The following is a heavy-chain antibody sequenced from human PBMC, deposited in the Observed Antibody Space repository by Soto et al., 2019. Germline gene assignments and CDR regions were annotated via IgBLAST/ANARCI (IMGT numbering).Heavy chain of an antibody. CDR3: ARESGDIVVVPTTTEDYGMDV. D-gene: IGHD2-2*01. V-gene: IGHV1-3*01. J-gene: IGHJ6*02. Sequence: QVQLVQSGAEVKKPGASVKVSCKASGYTLTSYAMHWVRQAPGQGLEWMGWINAGNGNTKYSQKFQDRVTITRDTSAITAYMELSSLRSEDTAVYYCARESGDIVVVPTTTEDYGMDVWGQGTTVTVSS. CDR1: GYTLTSYA. CDR2: INAGNGNT.